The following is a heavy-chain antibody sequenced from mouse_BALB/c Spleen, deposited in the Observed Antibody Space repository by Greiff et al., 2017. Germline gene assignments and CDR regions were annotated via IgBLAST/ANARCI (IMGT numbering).Heavy chain of an antibody. V-gene: IGHV2-9*02. J-gene: IGHJ3*01. CDR3: AREYYYGSSWFAY. CDR2: IWAGGST. D-gene: IGHD1-1*01. CDR1: GFSLTSYG. Sequence: VQVVESGPGLVAPSQSLSITCTVSGFSLTSYGVHWVRQPPGKGLEWLGVIWAGGSTNYNSALMSRLSISKDNSKSQVFLKMNSLQTDDTAMYYCAREYYYGSSWFAYWGQGTLVTVSA.